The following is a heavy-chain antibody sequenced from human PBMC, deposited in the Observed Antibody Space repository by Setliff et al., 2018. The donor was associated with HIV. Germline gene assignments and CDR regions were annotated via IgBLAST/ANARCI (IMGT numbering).Heavy chain of an antibody. J-gene: IGHJ3*02. D-gene: IGHD1-26*01. CDR3: VRSGFLGAFDI. CDR2: ISSKRTSI. V-gene: IGHV3-48*01. Sequence: PGGSLRLSCEASGFSFDDYCMNWVRQAPGKGLEWVSYISSKRTSIYYADSVKGRFTISRDNDNNSLYLQMSGLTAEDTAVYYCVRSGFLGAFDIWGLGTTVTVSS. CDR1: GFSFDDYC.